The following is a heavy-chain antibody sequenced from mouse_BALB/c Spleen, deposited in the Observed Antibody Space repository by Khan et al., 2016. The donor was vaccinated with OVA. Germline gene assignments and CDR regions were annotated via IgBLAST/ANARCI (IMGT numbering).Heavy chain of an antibody. V-gene: IGHV5-6*01. J-gene: IGHJ3*01. D-gene: IGHD1-1*01. Sequence: EVELVESGGDLVKTGGSLKLSCAASGFTFSTYGMSWVRQTPDKRLEWVATINTGGHYTYYIDKVKGRFTISRDNAENILYLQMTSLRSEDTAMYYCARLAYYYNREAFAYWGQGTLVTVSA. CDR3: ARLAYYYNREAFAY. CDR1: GFTFSTYG. CDR2: INTGGHYT.